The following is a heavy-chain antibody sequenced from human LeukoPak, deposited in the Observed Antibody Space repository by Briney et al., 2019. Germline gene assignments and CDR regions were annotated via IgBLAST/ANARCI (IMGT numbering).Heavy chain of an antibody. J-gene: IGHJ4*02. CDR3: AKVAKYYYGSETYYFFEQ. D-gene: IGHD3-10*01. CDR2: MYSGGST. V-gene: IGHV3-53*01. CDR1: GFTVSTNY. Sequence: GGSLRLSCAASGFTVSTNYMNWVRQAPGKGLEWVSVMYSGGSTYYADSVKGRFTISRDNSKNTLYLQMNSLRVEDTAVYHCAKVAKYYYGSETYYFFEQWGQGTPVTASS.